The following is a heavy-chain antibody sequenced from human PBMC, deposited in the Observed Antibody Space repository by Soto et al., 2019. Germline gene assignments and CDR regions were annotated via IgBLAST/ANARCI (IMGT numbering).Heavy chain of an antibody. V-gene: IGHV4-34*01. CDR1: GGSFSGYY. CDR3: ARGQYSSSSRTSRFDY. D-gene: IGHD6-6*01. Sequence: SETLSLTCAVYGGSFSGYYWSWIRQPPGKGLEWIGEINHSGSTNYNPSLKSRVTISVDTSKNQFSLKLSSVTAADTAVYYCARGQYSSSSRTSRFDYWGQGTLVTVS. J-gene: IGHJ4*02. CDR2: INHSGST.